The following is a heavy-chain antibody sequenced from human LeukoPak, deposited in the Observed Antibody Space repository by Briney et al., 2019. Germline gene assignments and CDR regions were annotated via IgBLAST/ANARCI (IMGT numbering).Heavy chain of an antibody. CDR2: SNTHTGDT. V-gene: IGHV1-18*01. J-gene: IGHJ4*02. Sequence: ASVTVSFKTSGYTFTTYDISWVRQAPGQGLEWLGWSNTHTGDTKYAQKLQGRVIVTTDTSTSTAYMDLGSLGSDDTAVYYRARGPGGCSGGSCYHDYWGQGTLLTVSS. CDR3: ARGPGGCSGGSCYHDY. CDR1: GYTFTTYD. D-gene: IGHD2-15*01.